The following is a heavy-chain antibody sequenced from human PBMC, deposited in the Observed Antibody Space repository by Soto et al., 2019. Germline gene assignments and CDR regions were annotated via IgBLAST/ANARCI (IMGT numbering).Heavy chain of an antibody. CDR1: GDSVSSSSVT. D-gene: IGHD1-26*01. J-gene: IGHJ4*02. CDR3: VRLIGNEREFAF. Sequence: SQTLSLTCAISGDSVSSSSVTWNWIRQSPSRGLEWLGRTYYRSKWYNDYAESVKSRITINPDTSKNQFSLHLNSVTPEDTAVYYCVRLIGNEREFAFWGQGTLVTVSS. V-gene: IGHV6-1*01. CDR2: TYYRSKWYN.